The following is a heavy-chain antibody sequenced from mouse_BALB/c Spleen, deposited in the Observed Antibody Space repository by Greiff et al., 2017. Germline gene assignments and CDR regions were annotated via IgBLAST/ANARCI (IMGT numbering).Heavy chain of an antibody. CDR1: GFNIKDTY. CDR3: APHYYGSSLDY. V-gene: IGHV14-3*02. Sequence: VQLQQSGAELVKPGASVKLSCTASGFNIKDTYMHWGKQRPEQGLEWIGRIDPANGNTKYDPKFQGKATITADTSSYTAYLQLSSLTSEDTAVYYCAPHYYGSSLDYWGQGTTLTVSS. J-gene: IGHJ2*01. D-gene: IGHD1-1*01. CDR2: IDPANGNT.